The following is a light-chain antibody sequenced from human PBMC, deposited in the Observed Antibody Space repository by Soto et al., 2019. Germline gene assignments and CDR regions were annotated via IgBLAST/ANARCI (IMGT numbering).Light chain of an antibody. J-gene: IGKJ4*01. Sequence: ETVLTQSPATLSLSPGERATLSCRASQSVSRVFAWYQQKPGQAPRLLIYRVSNRATGVPARFSGSGSGIDFTLSISSLEPEDSGVYYCQQRFTWPLTFGGGTKVEIK. CDR3: QQRFTWPLT. CDR2: RVS. CDR1: QSVSRV. V-gene: IGKV3-11*01.